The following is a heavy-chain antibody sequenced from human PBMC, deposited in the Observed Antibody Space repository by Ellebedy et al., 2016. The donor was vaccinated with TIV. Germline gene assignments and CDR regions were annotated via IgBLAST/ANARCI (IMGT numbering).Heavy chain of an antibody. CDR3: ARDPTLYYYDSSGYYQGSTYYFDY. Sequence: ASVKVSXXASGYTFTSYAMHWVRQAPGQRLEWMGWINAGNGNTKYSQKFQGRVTITRDTSASTAYMELSSLRSEDTVVYYCARDPTLYYYDSSGYYQGSTYYFDYWGQGTLVTVSS. CDR2: INAGNGNT. J-gene: IGHJ4*02. V-gene: IGHV1-3*01. D-gene: IGHD3-22*01. CDR1: GYTFTSYA.